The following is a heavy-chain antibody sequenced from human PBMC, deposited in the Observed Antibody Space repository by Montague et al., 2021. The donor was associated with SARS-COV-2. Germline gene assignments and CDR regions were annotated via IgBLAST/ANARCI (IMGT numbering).Heavy chain of an antibody. D-gene: IGHD6-13*01. V-gene: IGHV4-59*08. CDR3: ARRIAYYGIDV. J-gene: IGHJ6*02. CDR2: ADFSGNK. CDR1: APGTGTGNYG. Sequence: SETLSLTCPVPAPGTGTGNYGADRKSTRPKNSHQKIGYADFSGNKKYISSLKSRVTISVDTSKNQFSLKLSSVTAADTAVYYCARRIAYYGIDVWGQGTTVTVSS.